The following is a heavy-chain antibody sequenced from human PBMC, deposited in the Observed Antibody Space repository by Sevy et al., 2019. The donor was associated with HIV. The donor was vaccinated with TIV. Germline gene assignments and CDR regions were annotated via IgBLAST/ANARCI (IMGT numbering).Heavy chain of an antibody. Sequence: ASVKVSCKASGYLFTSYRITWVRQAPGKRLELVGWISPHNGDTNYARRVQDRVTMITDTSTTTAYMELRSLTSDDSAVYYCARAYCSSGRCYSLAYWGHGTLVTVSS. J-gene: IGHJ4*01. CDR3: ARAYCSSGRCYSLAY. CDR2: ISPHNGDT. D-gene: IGHD2-15*01. V-gene: IGHV1-18*01. CDR1: GYLFTSYR.